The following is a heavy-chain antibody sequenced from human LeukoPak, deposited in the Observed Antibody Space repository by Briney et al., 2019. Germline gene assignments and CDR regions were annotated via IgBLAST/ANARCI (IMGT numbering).Heavy chain of an antibody. D-gene: IGHD3-22*01. V-gene: IGHV1-2*02. CDR2: INPNSGGT. CDR1: GYTFTGYY. CDR3: ARGGVYYDSSGSGYNWFDP. J-gene: IGHJ5*02. Sequence: ASVKVSCKASGYTFTGYYMHWVRQAPGQGLEWMGWINPNSGGTNYAQKFQGRVTITADESTSTAYMELSSLRSEDTAVYYCARGGVYYDSSGSGYNWFDPWGQGTLVTVSS.